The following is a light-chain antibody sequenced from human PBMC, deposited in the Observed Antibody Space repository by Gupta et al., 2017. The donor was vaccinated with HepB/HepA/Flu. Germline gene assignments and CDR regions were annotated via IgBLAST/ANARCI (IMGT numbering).Light chain of an antibody. CDR1: SLRSYY. J-gene: IGLJ2*01. Sequence: SSELTQAPAVSVDLGQTVRITCQGDSLRSYYASWYQQKPGQAPVFVIYGKNNRPSGIPDRFSGSSSGNTASLTITGAQAEDEADYYCNSRDSSGNHVVFGGGTKLTVL. V-gene: IGLV3-19*01. CDR3: NSRDSSGNHVV. CDR2: GKN.